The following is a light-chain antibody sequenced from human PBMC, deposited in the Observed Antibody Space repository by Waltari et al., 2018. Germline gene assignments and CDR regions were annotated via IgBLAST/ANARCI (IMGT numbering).Light chain of an antibody. J-gene: IGLJ1*01. V-gene: IGLV2-14*03. Sequence: QSVLTQHASVSGAHGQSSTLYCTVTSSDVGGYQYVTWYQQYTGRAPKLMIYDVSYRPSGVSNLFSGSKSGNTASLTISGLQAEDEADYYCSSYRSSSPYVFGTGTKVTVL. CDR2: DVS. CDR3: SSYRSSSPYV. CDR1: SSDVGGYQY.